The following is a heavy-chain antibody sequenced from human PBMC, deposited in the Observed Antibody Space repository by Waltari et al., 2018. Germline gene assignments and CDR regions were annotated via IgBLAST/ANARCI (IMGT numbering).Heavy chain of an antibody. D-gene: IGHD3-10*01. J-gene: IGHJ5*02. CDR2: INHSGST. Sequence: QVQLQQWGAGLLKPSETLSLTCAVYGGSFSGYYWSWIRQPPGKGREWIGEINHSGSTNYNPSLKSRVTISVDTSKNQFSLKLSSVTAADTAVYYCARVGRTYGSGSYYNPHNWFDPWGQGTLVTVSS. V-gene: IGHV4-34*01. CDR3: ARVGRTYGSGSYYNPHNWFDP. CDR1: GGSFSGYY.